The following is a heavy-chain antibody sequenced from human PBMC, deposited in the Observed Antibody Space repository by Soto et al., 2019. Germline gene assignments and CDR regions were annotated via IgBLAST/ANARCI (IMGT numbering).Heavy chain of an antibody. CDR1: GYPFSDNQ. J-gene: IGHJ5*02. V-gene: IGHV1-2*02. CDR2: VNPKSDDT. CDR3: ARKHSLDYIRWGLDP. D-gene: IGHD4-4*01. Sequence: ASVKVSCKASGYPFSDNQIHWLRRAPGQGLEWMGRVNPKSDDTNYAQKFQGRVTMTRDTSIDTAYLELTGLTSDDTATYYCARKHSLDYIRWGLDPWGQGTLVTVSS.